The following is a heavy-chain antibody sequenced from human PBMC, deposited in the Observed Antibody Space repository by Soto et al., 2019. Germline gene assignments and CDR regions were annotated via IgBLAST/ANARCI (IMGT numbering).Heavy chain of an antibody. CDR3: TRREAVAGTRDDY. J-gene: IGHJ4*02. CDR1: GFTFSGSA. D-gene: IGHD6-19*01. CDR2: IRSKANSYAT. Sequence: HPGGSLRLSCAASGFTFSGSAMHWVRQASGKGLEWVGRIRSKANSYATAYAASVKGRFTISRDDSKNTAYLQMNSLKTEDTAVYYCTRREAVAGTRDDYWGQGTLVTVSS. V-gene: IGHV3-73*01.